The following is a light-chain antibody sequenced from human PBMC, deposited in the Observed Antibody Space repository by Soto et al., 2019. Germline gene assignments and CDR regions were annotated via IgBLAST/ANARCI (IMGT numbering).Light chain of an antibody. CDR3: QSFDSSLSGWL. V-gene: IGLV1-40*01. Sequence: QAVVTQPPSVSGAPGQRVTISCTGSSSNIGAHYDVHWYQLLPGAAPKLLIFQNTNRPSGVPDRFSGSKSGTSASLTITGLQADDEAEYFCQSFDSSLSGWLFGGGTKLTVL. J-gene: IGLJ3*02. CDR1: SSNIGAHYD. CDR2: QNT.